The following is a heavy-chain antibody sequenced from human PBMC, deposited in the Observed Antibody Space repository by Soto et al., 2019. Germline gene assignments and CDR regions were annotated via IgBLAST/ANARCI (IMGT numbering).Heavy chain of an antibody. CDR3: ALSFAPYCTNGVCPATPFDY. CDR1: GFTFSSYW. CDR2: INSDGSST. V-gene: IGHV3-74*01. D-gene: IGHD2-8*01. J-gene: IGHJ4*02. Sequence: GGSLRLSCAASGFTFSSYWMHWVRQAPGKGLVWVSRINSDGSSTSYADSVKGRFTISRDNAKNTLYLQMNSLRAEDTAVYYCALSFAPYCTNGVCPATPFDYWGQGTLVTVSS.